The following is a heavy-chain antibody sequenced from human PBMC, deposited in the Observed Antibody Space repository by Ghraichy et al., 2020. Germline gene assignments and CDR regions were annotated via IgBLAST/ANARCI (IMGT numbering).Heavy chain of an antibody. CDR1: GGTFSSYA. J-gene: IGHJ6*02. D-gene: IGHD4-17*01. CDR2: IIPIFGKA. Sequence: SVKVSCKASGGTFSSYAISWVRQAPGQGLEWMGGIIPIFGKANYAQKFQGRVTITTDESTSTAYMELSSLRSEDTAVYYCASHPSDYGDYTYYYYGMDVWGQGTTVTVSS. V-gene: IGHV1-69*05. CDR3: ASHPSDYGDYTYYYYGMDV.